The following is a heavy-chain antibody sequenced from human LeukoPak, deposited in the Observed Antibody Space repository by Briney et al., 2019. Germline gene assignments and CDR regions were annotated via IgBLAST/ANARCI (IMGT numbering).Heavy chain of an antibody. D-gene: IGHD6-13*01. Sequence: SGGSLRLSCAASGFTFSSYAMSWVRQAPGKGLEWVSAISGSGGSTYYADSVKGRFTISRDNSKNTLYLQMNSLRAEDTAVYYCAKDQGQYNNNWYHWFDPWGQGTLVTVSS. V-gene: IGHV3-23*01. CDR1: GFTFSSYA. J-gene: IGHJ5*02. CDR3: AKDQGQYNNNWYHWFDP. CDR2: ISGSGGST.